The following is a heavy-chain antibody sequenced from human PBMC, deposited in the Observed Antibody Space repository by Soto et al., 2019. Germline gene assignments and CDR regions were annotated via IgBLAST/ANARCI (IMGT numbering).Heavy chain of an antibody. J-gene: IGHJ4*02. CDR1: GIDLSIYW. D-gene: IGHD2-21*01. CDR2: INPESTTI. CDR3: TKDTFCGRDS. Sequence: EAQLVESGGGLVQPGGSLRLSCTGSGIDLSIYWMHWVRQAPGKGLVWVSRINPESTTISYADSVKGRFTISRDNAGNTLFLDMNSLSAEDTCVYYCTKDTFCGRDSWGQGSLVTVSS. V-gene: IGHV3-74*01.